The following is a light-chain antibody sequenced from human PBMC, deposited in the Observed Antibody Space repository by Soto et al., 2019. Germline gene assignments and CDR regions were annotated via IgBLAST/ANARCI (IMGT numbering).Light chain of an antibody. CDR1: SRDVGDSNY. CDR3: CSYTSSTTLFV. V-gene: IGLV2-14*03. Sequence: QSALTQPASVSGSPGQSVTISCTGTSRDVGDSNYVSWYQQHPGKAPKLMIYDVTHRTSGVSTRFSGSKSGNTASLTISGLQAEDEDDYYCCSYTSSTTLFVFGGGTKVTVL. CDR2: DVT. J-gene: IGLJ1*01.